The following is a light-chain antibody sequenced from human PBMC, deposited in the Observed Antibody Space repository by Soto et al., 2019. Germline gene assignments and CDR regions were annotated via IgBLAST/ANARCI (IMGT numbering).Light chain of an antibody. V-gene: IGLV1-44*01. CDR2: SNN. J-gene: IGLJ2*01. CDR1: NSNIGSNT. CDR3: AGWDDSLNGVV. Sequence: QSAVTQPPSASGTPGQRVTIPCSGSNSNIGSNTVNWYQQLPGAAPKLIIYSNNQRPSGVPDRFSGSKSGTSASLAITGLQSEDEADYYCAGWDDSLNGVVFGGGTKLTVL.